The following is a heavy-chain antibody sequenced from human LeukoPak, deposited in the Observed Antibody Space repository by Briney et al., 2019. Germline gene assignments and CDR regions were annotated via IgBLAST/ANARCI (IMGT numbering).Heavy chain of an antibody. V-gene: IGHV3-30-3*01. D-gene: IGHD2/OR15-2a*01. CDR2: ISYDGSNK. CDR1: GFTFSSYA. J-gene: IGHJ3*02. Sequence: PGGSLRLSCAASGFTFSSYAMHWVRQAPGKGLEWVAVISYDGSNKYYADSVKGRFTISRDNSKNTLYLQMNSLRAEDTAVYYCARGDVTFLRLKIPQTGAFDIWGQGTMVTVSS. CDR3: ARGDVTFLRLKIPQTGAFDI.